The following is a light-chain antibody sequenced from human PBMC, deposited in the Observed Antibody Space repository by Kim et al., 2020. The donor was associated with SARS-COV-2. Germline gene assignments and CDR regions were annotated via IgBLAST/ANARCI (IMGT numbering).Light chain of an antibody. CDR3: QQYYNTPRT. V-gene: IGKV4-1*01. J-gene: IGKJ1*01. Sequence: DIVMTQSPDSLAVSLGERATINCKSSQSVLYSSDNQNHLAWYQQKPGQPPKLLIYWASTRESGVPDRFSGSGSGTDFTLTISSLQAEDVSVYYCQQYYNTPRTFGQRNKVEIK. CDR2: WAS. CDR1: QSVLYSSDNQNH.